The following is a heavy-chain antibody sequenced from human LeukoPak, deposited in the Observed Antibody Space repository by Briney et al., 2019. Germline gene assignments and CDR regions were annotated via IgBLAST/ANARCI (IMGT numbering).Heavy chain of an antibody. CDR1: RASISPYY. V-gene: IGHV4-38-2*02. D-gene: IGHD3-10*01. J-gene: IGHJ5*02. CDR3: ARLTSYSSGSYSLRGSYKWFDP. Sequence: SGTLSLTCTVSRASISPYYWGWIRQPPGKGLEWIGRIYHSGSTDYNPSLQSRVTISVDTSKNQFSLRLNSVTAADTAVYYCARLTSYSSGSYSLRGSYKWFDPWGQGTLVTVSS. CDR2: IYHSGST.